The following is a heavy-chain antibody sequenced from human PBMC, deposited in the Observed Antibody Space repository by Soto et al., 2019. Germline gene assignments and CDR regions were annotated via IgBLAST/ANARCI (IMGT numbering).Heavy chain of an antibody. Sequence: GESLKISCKGSGYSFTSYWISWVRQMPGKGLEWMGRIDPSDSYTNYSPSFQGHVTISADKSISTAYLQWSSLKASDTAMYYCARHGLYCSGGSCHERYFDLWGRGTLVTVSS. V-gene: IGHV5-10-1*01. CDR3: ARHGLYCSGGSCHERYFDL. J-gene: IGHJ2*01. CDR1: GYSFTSYW. D-gene: IGHD2-15*01. CDR2: IDPSDSYT.